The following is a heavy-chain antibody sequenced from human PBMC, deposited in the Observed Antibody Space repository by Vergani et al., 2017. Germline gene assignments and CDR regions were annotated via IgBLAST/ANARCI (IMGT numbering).Heavy chain of an antibody. Sequence: EVQLVQSGAEVKKPGESLRISCKGSGYSFTSYWISWVRQMPGKGLEWMGRIDPSDSYTNYSPSFQGHVTISADKSISTAYLQWSSLKASDTAMYYCARHLPGYSYGLSWFDPWGQGTLVTVSS. CDR2: IDPSDSYT. CDR3: ARHLPGYSYGLSWFDP. D-gene: IGHD5-18*01. J-gene: IGHJ5*02. CDR1: GYSFTSYW. V-gene: IGHV5-10-1*01.